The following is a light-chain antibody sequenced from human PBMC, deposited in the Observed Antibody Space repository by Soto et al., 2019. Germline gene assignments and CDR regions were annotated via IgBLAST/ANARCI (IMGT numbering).Light chain of an antibody. CDR1: QSVSSN. CDR3: QQYNDWPPYP. CDR2: GAS. Sequence: EIEMTQSPATLSVSPGERATLSCRASQSVSSNLAWYQQKPGQAPRLLIYGASTRATGIPARFSGSGSGTEFTLTISSLQSEDFAVYYCQQYNDWPPYPFGQGTKLEIK. V-gene: IGKV3-15*01. J-gene: IGKJ2*01.